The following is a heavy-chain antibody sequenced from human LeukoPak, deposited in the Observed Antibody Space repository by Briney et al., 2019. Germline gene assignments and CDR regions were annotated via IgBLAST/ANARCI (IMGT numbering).Heavy chain of an antibody. CDR2: IYIVGTT. V-gene: IGHV3-53*01. D-gene: IGHD5-18*01. CDR3: ARGSRGSAMVDY. Sequence: PGRSLRLSCAASGFTVSSNYMSWVRQAPGKGLEWVSVIYIVGTTYYADSVKGRFTISRDNPKNTLYLQMTSLRVEDTAVYYCARGSRGSAMVDYWGQGTLVTVSS. CDR1: GFTVSSNY. J-gene: IGHJ4*02.